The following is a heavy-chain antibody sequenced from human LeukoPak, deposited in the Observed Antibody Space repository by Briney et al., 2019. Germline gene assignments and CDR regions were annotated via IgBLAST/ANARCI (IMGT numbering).Heavy chain of an antibody. Sequence: PSETLSLSCTVSGYSISSGYYWGWIRQPPGKGLEWIGSIYHSGSTYYNPSLKSRVTISVDTSKNQFSLKLSSVTAADTAVYYCAKSSYSIFDYWGQGTLVTVSS. CDR2: IYHSGST. D-gene: IGHD5-18*01. J-gene: IGHJ4*02. CDR1: GYSISSGYY. CDR3: AKSSYSIFDY. V-gene: IGHV4-38-2*02.